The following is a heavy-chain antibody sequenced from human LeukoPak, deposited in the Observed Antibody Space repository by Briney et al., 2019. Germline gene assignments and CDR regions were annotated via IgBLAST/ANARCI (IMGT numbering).Heavy chain of an antibody. J-gene: IGHJ5*02. CDR1: GGSISSYY. V-gene: IGHV4-59*01. CDR3: ARDRYYYGSGSSSWFDP. D-gene: IGHD3-10*01. Sequence: SETLSLTCTVSGGSISSYYWSWIRQPPGKGLEWIGYIYYSGSTNYKPSLKSRVTISVDTSKNQFSLKLSSVTAADTAVYYCARDRYYYGSGSSSWFDPWGQGTLVTVSS. CDR2: IYYSGST.